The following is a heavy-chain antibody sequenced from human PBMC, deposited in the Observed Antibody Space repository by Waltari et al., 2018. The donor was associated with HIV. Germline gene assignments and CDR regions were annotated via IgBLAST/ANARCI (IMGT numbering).Heavy chain of an antibody. D-gene: IGHD4-17*01. CDR3: STYGDSEAFDI. V-gene: IGHV3-43D*03. J-gene: IGHJ3*02. CDR1: GFPFADYA. CDR2: ISWDGGST. Sequence: EVQLVESGGVVVQPGGSLSLSSAASGFPFADYAMHWVRQAPGKGLEWVSLISWDGGSTYYADSVKGRFTISRDNSKNSLYLQMNSLRAEDTALYYCSTYGDSEAFDIWGQGTMVTVSS.